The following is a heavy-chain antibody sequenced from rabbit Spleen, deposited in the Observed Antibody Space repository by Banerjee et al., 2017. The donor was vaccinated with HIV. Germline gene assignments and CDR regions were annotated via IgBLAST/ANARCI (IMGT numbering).Heavy chain of an antibody. CDR3: ARDGAGGSYFAL. D-gene: IGHD8-1*01. Sequence: LEESGGGLVKPGGTLTLTCTVSGFSFSSNWICWVRQAPGKGLEWIACIDTSNGDTDYANWVSGRFSISRENAQNTVFLQMTSLTAADTATYFCARDGAGGSYFALWGPGTLVTVS. CDR1: GFSFSSNW. V-gene: IGHV1S45*01. J-gene: IGHJ4*01. CDR2: IDTSNGDT.